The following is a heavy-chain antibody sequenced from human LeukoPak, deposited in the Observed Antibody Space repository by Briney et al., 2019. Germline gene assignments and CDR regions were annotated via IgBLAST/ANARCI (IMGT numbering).Heavy chain of an antibody. J-gene: IGHJ2*01. CDR2: IYHSGST. CDR1: GGSISSGGYS. CDR3: AKGPLRYWYFDL. Sequence: SETLSLTCAVSGGSISSGGYSWSWIRQPPGKGLEWIGYIYHSGSTSYNPSLKSRVTISVDRSKNQFSLKLSSVTAADTAVYYCAKGPLRYWYFDLWGRGTLVTVSS. V-gene: IGHV4-30-2*01.